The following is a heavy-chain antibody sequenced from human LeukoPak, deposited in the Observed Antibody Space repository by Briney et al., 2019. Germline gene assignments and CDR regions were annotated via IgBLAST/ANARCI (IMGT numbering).Heavy chain of an antibody. CDR2: IHHNGNS. CDR3: AGQAYSSGWLDN. D-gene: IGHD6-19*01. V-gene: IGHV4-59*01. J-gene: IGHJ4*02. CDR1: GGSFGDYY. Sequence: SETLSLTCTVSGGSFGDYYWSFIRQPPGKGLEWIGYIHHNGNSDFNPSLKSRVTISVDTSKNQFSLRMSSVAAADTAVYFCAGQAYSSGWLDNWGPGTLVTVSS.